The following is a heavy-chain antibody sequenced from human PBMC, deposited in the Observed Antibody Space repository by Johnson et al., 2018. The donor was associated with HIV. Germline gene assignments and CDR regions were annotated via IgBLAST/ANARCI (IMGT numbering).Heavy chain of an antibody. CDR3: AKGAPWDI. CDR2: ISGSGGST. J-gene: IGHJ3*02. V-gene: IGHV3-23*04. CDR1: AFSISTYG. Sequence: VQLVESGGGVVQPGRSLTLSCAASAFSISTYGMHWVRQAPGKGLEWVSAISGSGGSTYYADSVKGRFTISSDNSKNTLYLQMNSLRAEDTAVYYCAKGAPWDIWGQGTMVTVSS.